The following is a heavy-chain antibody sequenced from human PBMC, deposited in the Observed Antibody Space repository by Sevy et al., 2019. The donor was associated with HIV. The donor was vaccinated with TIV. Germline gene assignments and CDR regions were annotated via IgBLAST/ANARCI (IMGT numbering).Heavy chain of an antibody. CDR3: ARVRGYCSSTSCPRRYYYGMDV. D-gene: IGHD2-2*01. Sequence: GGSLRLSCAASGFTFSSYGMHWVRQAPGKGLEWVAVIWYDGSNKYYADSVKGRFTISRDNSKNTLYLQMNSLRAEDTAVYYCARVRGYCSSTSCPRRYYYGMDVWGQGTTVTVSS. CDR2: IWYDGSNK. J-gene: IGHJ6*02. CDR1: GFTFSSYG. V-gene: IGHV3-33*01.